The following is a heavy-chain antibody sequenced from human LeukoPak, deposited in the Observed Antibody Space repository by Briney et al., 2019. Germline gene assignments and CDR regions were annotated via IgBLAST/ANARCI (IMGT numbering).Heavy chain of an antibody. J-gene: IGHJ3*02. CDR2: IYYSGST. CDR1: GGSISSHY. D-gene: IGHD4-17*01. CDR3: ARWDMTTDAFDI. V-gene: IGHV4-59*11. Sequence: SETLSLTCTVSGGSISSHYWSWIRQPPGKGLEWIGYIYYSGSTNYNPSLKNRVTISVDTSKNQFSLKLSSVTAADTAVYYCARWDMTTDAFDIWGQGTMVTVSS.